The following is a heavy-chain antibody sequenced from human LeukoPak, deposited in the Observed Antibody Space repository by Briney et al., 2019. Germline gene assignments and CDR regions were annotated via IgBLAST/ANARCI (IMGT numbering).Heavy chain of an antibody. CDR2: IIPIFGTA. J-gene: IGHJ4*02. V-gene: IGHV1-69*06. CDR3: ARDWSRGYCTNGVCYAGRGFDY. D-gene: IGHD2-8*01. Sequence: SVKVSCKASGGTFSSYAISWVRQAPGQGLEWMGRIIPIFGTANYAQKFQGRVTITADKSTSTAYMELSSLRSEDTAVYCCARDWSRGYCTNGVCYAGRGFDYWGQGTLVTVSS. CDR1: GGTFSSYA.